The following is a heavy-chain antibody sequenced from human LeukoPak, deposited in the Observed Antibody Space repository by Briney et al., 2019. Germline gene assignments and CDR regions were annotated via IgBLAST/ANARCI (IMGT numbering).Heavy chain of an antibody. CDR1: GGSFSGYY. D-gene: IGHD4-17*01. J-gene: IGHJ5*02. CDR3: ARGRAGYGDYAGWFDP. V-gene: IGHV4-34*01. CDR2: INHSGST. Sequence: SETLSLTCAVYGGSFSGYYWSWIRQPPGKGLEWIGEINHSGSTNYNPSLKSRVTISVDTSKNQFSLKLSSVTAADTAVYYCARGRAGYGDYAGWFDPWGQGTLVTVSS.